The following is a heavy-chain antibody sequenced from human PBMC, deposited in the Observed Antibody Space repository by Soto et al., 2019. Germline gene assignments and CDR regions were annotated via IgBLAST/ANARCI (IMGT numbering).Heavy chain of an antibody. CDR2: INPSGGST. V-gene: IGHV1-46*01. D-gene: IGHD3-3*01. CDR1: GYTFTSYY. Sequence: ASVKVSCKASGYTFTSYYMHWVRQALGQGLEWMGIINPSGGSTSYAQRFQGRVTMTRDTSTSTVYMELSSLRSEDTAVYYCARDGLRFLEWLGFGWFDPWGQGTLVTVSS. J-gene: IGHJ5*02. CDR3: ARDGLRFLEWLGFGWFDP.